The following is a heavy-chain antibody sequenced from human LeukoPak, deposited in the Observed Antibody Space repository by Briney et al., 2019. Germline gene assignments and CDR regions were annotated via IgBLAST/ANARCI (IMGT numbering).Heavy chain of an antibody. CDR3: ARGGNIVVVPAATFDY. V-gene: IGHV3-21*01. Sequence: GSLRLSCAASGFTFSSYSMNWVRQAPGKGLEWVSSISSSSSYIYYADSVKGRFTISRDNAKNSLYLQMNSLRAEDTAVYYCARGGNIVVVPAATFDYWGQGTLVTVSS. D-gene: IGHD2-2*01. CDR2: ISSSSSYI. CDR1: GFTFSSYS. J-gene: IGHJ4*02.